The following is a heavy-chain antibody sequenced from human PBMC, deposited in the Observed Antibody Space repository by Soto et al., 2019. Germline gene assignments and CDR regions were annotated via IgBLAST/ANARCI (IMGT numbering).Heavy chain of an antibody. V-gene: IGHV4-30-4*01. Sequence: QVQLQESGPGLVKPSQTLSLTCTVSGGSISSGDYYWSWIRQPPGKGLEWIGYIYYSGSTYYNPSLRXLVXIXEDKSKNQFSLKLSSVTAADTAVYYCAREQTTVADYWGQGPLVTVSS. D-gene: IGHD4-17*01. CDR3: AREQTTVADY. CDR1: GGSISSGDYY. J-gene: IGHJ4*02. CDR2: IYYSGST.